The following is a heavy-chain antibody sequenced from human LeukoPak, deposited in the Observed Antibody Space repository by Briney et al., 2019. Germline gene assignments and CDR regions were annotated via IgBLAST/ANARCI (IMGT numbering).Heavy chain of an antibody. Sequence: PSETLSLTRTVSGGSISSYYWSWIRQPPGKGLEWIGYIYYSGSTNYNPSLKSRVTISVDTSKNQFSLKLSSVTAADTAVYYCARGRMGAVDAFDIWGQGTMVTVSS. CDR3: ARGRMGAVDAFDI. D-gene: IGHD1-26*01. J-gene: IGHJ3*02. CDR1: GGSISSYY. V-gene: IGHV4-59*01. CDR2: IYYSGST.